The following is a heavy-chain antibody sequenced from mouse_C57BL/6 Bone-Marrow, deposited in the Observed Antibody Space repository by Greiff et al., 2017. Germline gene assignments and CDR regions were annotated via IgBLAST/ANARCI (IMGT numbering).Heavy chain of an antibody. CDR1: GYSFTDYN. V-gene: IGHV1-18*01. Sequence: VQLQQSGPELVKPGASVKISCKASGYSFTDYNMNWVKQSNGKSLEWIGVINPNNGGTIYNQKFKGKATLTVDKSSSTAYMELRSLTSEDTAVYYCARQDPHYDWFAYWGQGTLVTVSA. CDR3: ARQDPHYDWFAY. J-gene: IGHJ3*01. D-gene: IGHD1-2*01. CDR2: INPNNGGT.